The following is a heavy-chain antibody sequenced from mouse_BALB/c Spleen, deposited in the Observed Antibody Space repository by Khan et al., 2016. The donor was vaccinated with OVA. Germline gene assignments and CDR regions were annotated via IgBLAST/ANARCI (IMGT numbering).Heavy chain of an antibody. CDR1: GYSITSDYA. V-gene: IGHV3-2*02. D-gene: IGHD2-3*01. Sequence: EVQLVETGPGLVKPSQSLSLTCTVTGYSITSDYAWNWIRQFPGNKLEWMGYISYSGSTSYNPSLKSRISITRDTSKNQFFLQLSSVTTEDTATYYCARYDGYYYWGQGTTLTVSS. CDR3: ARYDGYYY. J-gene: IGHJ2*01. CDR2: ISYSGST.